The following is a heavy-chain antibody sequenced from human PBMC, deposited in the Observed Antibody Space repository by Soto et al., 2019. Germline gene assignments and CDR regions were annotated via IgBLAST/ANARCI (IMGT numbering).Heavy chain of an antibody. CDR1: GGSISSGGYY. CDR3: ARTNTTTKDAFDI. V-gene: IGHV4-31*03. Sequence: PSETLSLTCTVSGGSISSGGYYCTWIRQQPGKGLEWIGSIYYTGTAYYNPSLQSRLTISVDTSKNQFSLKLSSVTAADSAIYYFARTNTTTKDAFDIRAQRTTVTGSS. J-gene: IGHJ6*02. D-gene: IGHD3-9*01. CDR2: IYYTGTA.